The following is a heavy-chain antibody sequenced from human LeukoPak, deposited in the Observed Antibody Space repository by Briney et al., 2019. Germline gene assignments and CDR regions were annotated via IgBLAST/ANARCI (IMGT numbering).Heavy chain of an antibody. CDR2: ISYDGSNK. V-gene: IGHV3-30*18. CDR3: AKDLVAVAGTLNYYYYGMDV. Sequence: GGSLRLSCAASGFTFSSYGMHWVRQAPGKGLEWVAVISYDGSNKYYADSVKGRSTISRDNSKNTLYLQMNSMRAEDTAVYYCAKDLVAVAGTLNYYYYGMDVWGQGTTVTVSS. J-gene: IGHJ6*02. CDR1: GFTFSSYG. D-gene: IGHD6-19*01.